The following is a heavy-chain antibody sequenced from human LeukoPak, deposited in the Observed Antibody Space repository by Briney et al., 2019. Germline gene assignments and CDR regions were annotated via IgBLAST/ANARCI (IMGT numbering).Heavy chain of an antibody. Sequence: GGSLRLSCAASGFAFSDSWMTWIRQAPGKGLEWVAVISYDGSNKYYADSVKGRFTISRDNSKNTLYLQMNSLRAEDTAVYYCAREAQYCSGGSCYSIPDNWFDPWGQGTLVTVSS. V-gene: IGHV3-30-3*01. CDR3: AREAQYCSGGSCYSIPDNWFDP. CDR2: ISYDGSNK. J-gene: IGHJ5*02. D-gene: IGHD2-15*01. CDR1: GFAFSDSW.